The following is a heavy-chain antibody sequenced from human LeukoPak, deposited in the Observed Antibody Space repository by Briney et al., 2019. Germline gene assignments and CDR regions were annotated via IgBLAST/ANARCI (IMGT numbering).Heavy chain of an antibody. CDR2: ISPNSGGT. Sequence: ASVKVSCKASGYIFTNYGFSWVRQAPGQGLEWMGRISPNSGGTSSAQKFLGRVTMPRDTSISTAYMELSRLTSDDTAVYYCARDRKSGSYSDAFDIWGQGTMVTVSS. CDR3: ARDRKSGSYSDAFDI. V-gene: IGHV1-2*06. CDR1: GYIFTNYG. J-gene: IGHJ3*02. D-gene: IGHD1-26*01.